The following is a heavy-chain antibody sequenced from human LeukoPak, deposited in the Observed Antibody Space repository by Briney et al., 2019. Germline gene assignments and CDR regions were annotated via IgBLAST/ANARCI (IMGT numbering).Heavy chain of an antibody. J-gene: IGHJ4*01. CDR3: ARVGMSVAVDY. V-gene: IGHV3-21*01. CDR2: ISSSSSYI. CDR1: GFTFSSHS. Sequence: GGSLRLSCAASGFTFSSHSMNWVRQAPGKGLEWVSSISSSSSYIYYADSVKGRFTISRDNAKNSLYLQMNSLRAEDTAVYYCARVGMSVAVDYWGHGTLVTVSS.